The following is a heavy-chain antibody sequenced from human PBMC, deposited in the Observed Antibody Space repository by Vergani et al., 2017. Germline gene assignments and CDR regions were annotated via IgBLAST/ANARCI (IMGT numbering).Heavy chain of an antibody. CDR3: ARGDHRGGDCYPTFDD. CDR1: GGTFSSYA. J-gene: IGHJ4*02. CDR2: IIPIFGTA. Sequence: QVQLVQSGAEVKKPGSSVKVSCKASGGTFSSYAISWVRQAPGQGLEWMGGIIPIFGTANYAQKFQGRVTITADKSTSTAYMELSSLRSEDTAVYYCARGDHRGGDCYPTFDDWGQGTLVTVSS. V-gene: IGHV1-69*06. D-gene: IGHD2-21*02.